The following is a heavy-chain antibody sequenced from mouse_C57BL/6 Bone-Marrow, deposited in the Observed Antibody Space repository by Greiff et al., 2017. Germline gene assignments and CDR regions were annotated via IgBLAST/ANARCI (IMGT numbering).Heavy chain of an antibody. D-gene: IGHD3-3*01. J-gene: IGHJ3*01. Sequence: VQRVESGAELVKPGASVKISCKASGYTFTDYCINWVKQRPGRGLEWIGRIGPGSGGTNYNEKFKGKATLTADKSSSTAYMQLSSLTSEDSAVYFCARDFRDWGFAYGGQGTLVTASA. CDR1: GYTFTDYC. CDR3: ARDFRDWGFAY. V-gene: IGHV1-77*01. CDR2: IGPGSGGT.